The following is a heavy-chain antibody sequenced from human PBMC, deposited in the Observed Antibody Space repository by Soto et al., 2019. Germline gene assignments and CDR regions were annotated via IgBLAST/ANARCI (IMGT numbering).Heavy chain of an antibody. V-gene: IGHV5-51*01. CDR3: ARVSSSSWYFDY. J-gene: IGHJ4*02. CDR1: GYSFTTYW. D-gene: IGHD6-13*01. Sequence: PGESLKISCKGSGYSFTTYWIGWVRQMSGKGLEWMGLIYLDDSHTTYSPSFQGQVTISADKSISAAYLQWSSLKASDTAMYYCARVSSSSWYFDYWGQGTLVTSPQ. CDR2: IYLDDSHT.